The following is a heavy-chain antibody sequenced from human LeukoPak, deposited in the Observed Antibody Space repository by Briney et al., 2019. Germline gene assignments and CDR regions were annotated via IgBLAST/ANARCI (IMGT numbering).Heavy chain of an antibody. CDR1: GYTFTSYG. D-gene: IGHD1-26*01. CDR3: ARKSIVGATFGFDP. Sequence: GASVKVSCKASGYTFTSYGISWVRQTPGQGLEWMGWISAYNGNTNYAQKLQGRVTMTTDTSTSTAYMELRSLRSDDTPVYYRARKSIVGATFGFDPWGQGTLVTVSS. CDR2: ISAYNGNT. J-gene: IGHJ5*02. V-gene: IGHV1-18*01.